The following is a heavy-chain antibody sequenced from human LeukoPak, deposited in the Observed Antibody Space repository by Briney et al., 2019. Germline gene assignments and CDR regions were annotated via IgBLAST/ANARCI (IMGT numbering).Heavy chain of an antibody. J-gene: IGHJ4*02. D-gene: IGHD6-19*01. Sequence: SETLSLTCAVYGGSLSGYYWSWIPQPPGKGLVWIGEINHSGSTNYNPSLKSRVTISVDTSKNQFSLKLSSVTAADTAVYYCARGPMGIGVAADFDYWGQGTLVTVSS. CDR3: ARGPMGIGVAADFDY. CDR2: INHSGST. CDR1: GGSLSGYY. V-gene: IGHV4-34*01.